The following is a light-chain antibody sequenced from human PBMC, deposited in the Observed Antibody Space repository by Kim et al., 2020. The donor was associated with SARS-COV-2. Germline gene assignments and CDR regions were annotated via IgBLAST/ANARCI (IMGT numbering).Light chain of an antibody. Sequence: PGKTARITCGGSNIGTKSVQWYQQKPGQAPALVIYYDSDRPSGIPERFSGSNSGDTATLTITRVEAGDEAGYFCQVWDSSSHHWVFGGGTKVTVL. CDR2: YDS. CDR1: NIGTKS. CDR3: QVWDSSSHHWV. J-gene: IGLJ3*02. V-gene: IGLV3-21*04.